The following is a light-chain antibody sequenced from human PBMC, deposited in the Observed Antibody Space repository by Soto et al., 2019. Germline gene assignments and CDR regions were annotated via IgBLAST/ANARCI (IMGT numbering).Light chain of an antibody. CDR1: QSVSDK. V-gene: IGKV3-20*01. CDR2: HAS. J-gene: IGKJ5*01. Sequence: EIVLTQSPATLSLSPGERATLSCRASQSVSDKLAWYQQKPGQAPRLLIYHASARATGIPARFSGSGSGTDFTLTISRLEPEDFAVYYCQQSGSSPITFGQGTRLEI. CDR3: QQSGSSPIT.